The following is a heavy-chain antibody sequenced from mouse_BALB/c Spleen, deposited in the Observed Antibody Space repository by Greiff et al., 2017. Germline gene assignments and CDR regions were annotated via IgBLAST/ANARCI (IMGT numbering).Heavy chain of an antibody. V-gene: IGHV1-4*01. CDR3: ARDTSMDY. J-gene: IGHJ4*01. CDR1: GYTFTSYT. Sequence: VHLVESGAELARPGASVKMSCKASGYTFTSYTMHWVKQRPGQGLEWIGYINPSSGYTNYNQKFKDKATLTADKSSSTAYMQLSSLTSEDSAVYYCARDTSMDYWGQGTSVTVSS. CDR2: INPSSGYT.